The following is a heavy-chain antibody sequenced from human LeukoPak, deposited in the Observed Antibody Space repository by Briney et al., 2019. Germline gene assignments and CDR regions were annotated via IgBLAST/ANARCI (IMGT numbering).Heavy chain of an antibody. V-gene: IGHV4-31*02. D-gene: IGHD4/OR15-4a*01. CDR2: ISYSGTT. CDR1: GGSISSGGDY. Sequence: SETLSLTCAVSGGSISSGGDYWSWIRQHPGKGLEWIGYISYSGTTYYNPSLKSRITISLDTSKNQFSLELSSVTAADTAVYYCARAAWRGTNSRDAFDIWGLGTVVTVSS. CDR3: ARAAWRGTNSRDAFDI. J-gene: IGHJ3*02.